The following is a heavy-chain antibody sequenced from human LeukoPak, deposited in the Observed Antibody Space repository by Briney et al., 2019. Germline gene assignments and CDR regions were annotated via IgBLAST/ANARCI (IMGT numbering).Heavy chain of an antibody. V-gene: IGHV1-69*13. Sequence: ASVKVSCKASGGTFSSYAISWVRQAPGQGLGWMGGIIPIFGTANYAQKFQGRVTITADESTSTAYMELSSLRSEDTAVYYCARSHYYYDSSGYYYFDYWGQGTLVTVSS. D-gene: IGHD3-22*01. CDR2: IIPIFGTA. CDR1: GGTFSSYA. J-gene: IGHJ4*02. CDR3: ARSHYYYDSSGYYYFDY.